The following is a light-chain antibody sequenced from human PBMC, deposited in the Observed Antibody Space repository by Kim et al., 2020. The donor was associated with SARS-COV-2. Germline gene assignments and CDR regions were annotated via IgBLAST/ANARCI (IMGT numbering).Light chain of an antibody. V-gene: IGLV2-14*03. CDR3: SSYTSSNTVV. CDR1: SSDVGSHNF. J-gene: IGLJ2*01. Sequence: QSALTQPASVSGSPGQSITISCIGTSSDVGSHNFVSWYQQNPGKAPKLMIYDVTKRPSGVSDRFSGSKSGNTASLTISGLQAEDEAHYYCSSYTSSNTVVFGGGTKVTVL. CDR2: DVT.